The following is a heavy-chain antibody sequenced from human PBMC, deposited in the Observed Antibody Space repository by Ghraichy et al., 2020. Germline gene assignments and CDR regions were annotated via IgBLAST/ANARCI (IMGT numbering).Heavy chain of an antibody. CDR1: GGSISSSSYY. Sequence: SETLSLTCTVSGGSISSSSYYWGWIRQPPGKGLEWIGSIYYSGSTYYNPSLKSRVTISVDTSKNQFSLKLSSVTAADTAVYYCAGYYDFWGGYYAGWVDPWSQGTLVTVYS. CDR2: IYYSGST. J-gene: IGHJ5*02. V-gene: IGHV4-39*07. D-gene: IGHD3-3*01. CDR3: AGYYDFWGGYYAGWVDP.